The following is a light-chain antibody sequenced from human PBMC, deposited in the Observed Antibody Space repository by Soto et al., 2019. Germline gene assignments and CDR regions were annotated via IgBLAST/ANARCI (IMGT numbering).Light chain of an antibody. V-gene: IGLV1-44*01. CDR3: ATWDDSLNGVV. CDR1: SFNVGGNT. CDR2: SNN. J-gene: IGLJ2*01. Sequence: QSVLTQPPSASGTPGQRVTISCSGSSFNVGGNTVNWYQQVTGTAPKFLINSNNQRPSGVPDRFSGSKSGTSASLAISGLQSEDEADYYCATWDDSLNGVVFGGGNKVTVL.